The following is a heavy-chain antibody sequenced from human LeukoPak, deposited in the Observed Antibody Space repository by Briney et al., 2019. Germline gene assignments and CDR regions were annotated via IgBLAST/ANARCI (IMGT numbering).Heavy chain of an antibody. Sequence: GASVKVSCKASGYTFTGYYMHWVRQAPGQGLDWMGWINPNGGGTNYAQKFQGRVTMTRDTSISTAYMELSRLRSDDTAVYYCARDPWYCSGGSCYSLKNRYYFDYWGQGTLVTVSS. CDR2: INPNGGGT. D-gene: IGHD2-15*01. CDR1: GYTFTGYY. V-gene: IGHV1-2*02. CDR3: ARDPWYCSGGSCYSLKNRYYFDY. J-gene: IGHJ4*02.